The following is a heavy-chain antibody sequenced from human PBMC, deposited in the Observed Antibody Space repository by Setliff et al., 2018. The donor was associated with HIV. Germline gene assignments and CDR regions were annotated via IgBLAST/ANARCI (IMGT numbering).Heavy chain of an antibody. CDR2: INHSGST. Sequence: SETLSLTCAVYGGSFSGYYWSWIRQPPGKGLEWIGEINHSGSTNYNPSLKSRVTISVDTSKNQFSLKLSSVTAADTAAYYCAVGGYYGMDVWGQGTTVTVSS. CDR3: AVGGYYGMDV. V-gene: IGHV4-34*01. CDR1: GGSFSGYY. J-gene: IGHJ6*02.